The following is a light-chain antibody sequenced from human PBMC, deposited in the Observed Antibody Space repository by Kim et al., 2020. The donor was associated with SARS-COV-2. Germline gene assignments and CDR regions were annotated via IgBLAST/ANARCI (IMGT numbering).Light chain of an antibody. V-gene: IGKV3-20*01. J-gene: IGKJ5*01. CDR2: GAS. Sequence: EMVLTQSPGTLSLSPGERATLSCRASESVSSSDVAWYQQKPGQAPRLLIYGASSRATGIADRFSGSGSGTDFTLTISRLEPEEFAVYYCQQYVSSPTFGQGTRLEIK. CDR3: QQYVSSPT. CDR1: ESVSSSD.